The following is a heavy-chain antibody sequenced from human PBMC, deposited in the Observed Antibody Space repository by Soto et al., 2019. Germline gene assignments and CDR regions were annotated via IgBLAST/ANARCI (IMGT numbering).Heavy chain of an antibody. CDR1: GGTFSSYA. V-gene: IGHV1-69*13. Sequence: GASVKVSCKASGGTFSSYAISWVRQAPGQGLEWMGGIIPIFGTANYAQKFQGRVTITADESTSTAYMELSSLRSEDTAVYYCARGGYCSGGSCYRLHYYYYGMDVWGQGTTVTVSS. J-gene: IGHJ6*02. CDR3: ARGGYCSGGSCYRLHYYYYGMDV. CDR2: IIPIFGTA. D-gene: IGHD2-15*01.